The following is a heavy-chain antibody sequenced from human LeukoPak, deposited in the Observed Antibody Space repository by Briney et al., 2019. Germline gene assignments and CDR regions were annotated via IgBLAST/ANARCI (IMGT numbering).Heavy chain of an antibody. CDR2: ISSSSSTI. D-gene: IGHD4-17*01. J-gene: IGHJ4*02. CDR1: GFTFSSYS. V-gene: IGHV3-48*01. Sequence: GGSLRLSCAASGFTFSSYSMNWVRQAPGKGLEWVSYISSSSSTIYYADSVKGRFTISRDNAKNSLYLQMNSLRAEDTAVYYCARVPTTIYPYFDYWGQGTLVTVS. CDR3: ARVPTTIYPYFDY.